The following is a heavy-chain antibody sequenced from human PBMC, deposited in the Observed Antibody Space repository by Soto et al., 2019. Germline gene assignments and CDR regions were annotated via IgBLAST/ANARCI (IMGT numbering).Heavy chain of an antibody. D-gene: IGHD2-15*01. CDR2: ISYDGGNK. CDR1: GFTFRNYA. V-gene: IGHV3-30-3*01. CDR3: ARGDREDIAVVIGVLRGEYGVDV. J-gene: IGHJ6*02. Sequence: QVQLVESGGGVVQPGRSLRLSCAASGFTFRNYAIHWVRQAPGKGLERVAVISYDGGNKFYRDYVKGRFTISRDNSKNTLYLQINSLRYEDTAVYYCARGDREDIAVVIGVLRGEYGVDVWGQGTTVTVSS.